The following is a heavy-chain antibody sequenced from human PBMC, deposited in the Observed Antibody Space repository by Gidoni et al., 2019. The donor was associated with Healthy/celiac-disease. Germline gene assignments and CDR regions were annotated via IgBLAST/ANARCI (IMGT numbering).Heavy chain of an antibody. CDR3: ARDSVAGTPRVDY. CDR2: ST. D-gene: IGHD6-19*01. J-gene: IGHJ4*02. Sequence: STYYNPSLKSRVTISVDTSKNQFSLKLSSVTAADTAVYYCARDSVAGTPRVDYWGQGTLVTVSS. V-gene: IGHV4-39*07.